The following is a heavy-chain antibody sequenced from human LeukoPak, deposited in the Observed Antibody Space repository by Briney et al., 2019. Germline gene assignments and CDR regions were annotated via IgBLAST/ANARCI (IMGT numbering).Heavy chain of an antibody. CDR2: IYYSRTT. Sequence: SETLSLTCTVSGGSISSSSYYWGWIRQPPGKGLEWIGSIYYSRTTYDNPSLKSRVTISVDTSKNQFSLKLSSVTAADTAVYYCARVVRSGYGDYWGQGTLVTVSS. CDR3: ARVVRSGYGDY. J-gene: IGHJ4*02. D-gene: IGHD3-22*01. V-gene: IGHV4-39*01. CDR1: GGSISSSSYY.